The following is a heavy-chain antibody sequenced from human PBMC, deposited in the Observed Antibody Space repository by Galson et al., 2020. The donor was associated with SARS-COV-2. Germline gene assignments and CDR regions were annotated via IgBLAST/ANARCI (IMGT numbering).Heavy chain of an antibody. CDR3: ARDGYNWIPHDL. CDR1: GFTLNSYA. D-gene: IGHD1-1*01. J-gene: IGHJ5*02. CDR2: ISGTGGST. V-gene: IGHV3-23*01. Sequence: GGSLRLSCAASGFTLNSYAMSWVRQAPGKGLEWVSSISGTGGSTDNADSVKGRFTISRDNSKNNLYLQMNSLRVDDTAVYYCARDGYNWIPHDLWGQGTLVTVSS.